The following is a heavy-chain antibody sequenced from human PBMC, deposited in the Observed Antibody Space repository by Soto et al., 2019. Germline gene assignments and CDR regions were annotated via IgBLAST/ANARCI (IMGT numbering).Heavy chain of an antibody. CDR1: GYTFTNYA. V-gene: IGHV1-3*05. D-gene: IGHD5-12*01. Sequence: QVQLVQSGAEEKKPGASVKVSCKASGYTFTNYATHWVRQAPGQRLEWMGWINAGNGNTKYSQKFQGRVTITRDTSASTANIELSSLRSEDTAGYFCARVSGYYLPDYWGQGTLVTVSS. CDR3: ARVSGYYLPDY. J-gene: IGHJ4*02. CDR2: INAGNGNT.